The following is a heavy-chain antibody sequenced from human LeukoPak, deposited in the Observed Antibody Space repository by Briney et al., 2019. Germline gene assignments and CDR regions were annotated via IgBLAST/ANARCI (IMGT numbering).Heavy chain of an antibody. Sequence: PSETLSLTCAVYGGSFSGYYWSWIRQPPGKGLEWIGEINHSGTTNYNPSLKSRVTITLDTSKNQFSLKLSSVTAADMAAYLRARGGLADAFDIWGQGTMVTVSS. J-gene: IGHJ3*02. CDR2: INHSGTT. V-gene: IGHV4-34*01. CDR1: GGSFSGYY. CDR3: ARGGLADAFDI. D-gene: IGHD3-22*01.